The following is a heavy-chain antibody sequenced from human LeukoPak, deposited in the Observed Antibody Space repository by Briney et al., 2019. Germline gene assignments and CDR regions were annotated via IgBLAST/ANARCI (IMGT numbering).Heavy chain of an antibody. CDR1: GFTFSSYA. D-gene: IGHD3-22*01. V-gene: IGHV3-23*01. J-gene: IGHJ4*02. CDR2: ISGSGGST. CDR3: AKAWRYYDSSGYYDY. Sequence: GGSLRLSCAASGFTFSSYAMSWVRQAPGKGLEWVSAISGSGGSTYYADSVKGRFTISRDNSKNTLYLQMNSLRAEDTAVYYCAKAWRYYDSSGYYDYWGQETLVTVSS.